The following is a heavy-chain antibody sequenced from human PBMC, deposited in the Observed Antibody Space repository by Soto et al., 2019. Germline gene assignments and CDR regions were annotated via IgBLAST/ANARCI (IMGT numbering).Heavy chain of an antibody. V-gene: IGHV4-59*01. D-gene: IGHD3-10*01. CDR3: ARGDYGSEIYYYYGMAV. CDR2: IYNSGST. CDR1: GGSISNYY. J-gene: IGHJ6*02. Sequence: QVQLQESGPGLVKPSETLSLTCIVSGGSISNYYWTWIRQPPGKGLEWIGHIYNSGSTNYNPSLKSRVTISVDTSKSQFSLRLSSVNAADTAVYYCARGDYGSEIYYYYGMAVWGQGTTVTVSS.